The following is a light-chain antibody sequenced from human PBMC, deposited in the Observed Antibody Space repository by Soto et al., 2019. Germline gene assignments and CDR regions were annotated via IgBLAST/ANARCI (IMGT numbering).Light chain of an antibody. CDR2: EGS. CDR3: FSYAGGVTSV. CDR1: SSDFGSYNR. V-gene: IGLV2-23*01. J-gene: IGLJ1*01. Sequence: QSVLTQPASVSGSPGQSITISCAGTSSDFGSYNRVSWYQQHPGKAPKLIIYEGSNRPSGISNRYSGSKSGNTASPTISGLQAEDEADYYCFSYAGGVTSVFGAGTKVTVL.